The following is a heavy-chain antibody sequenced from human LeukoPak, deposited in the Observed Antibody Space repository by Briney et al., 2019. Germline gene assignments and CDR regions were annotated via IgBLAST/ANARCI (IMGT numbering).Heavy chain of an antibody. J-gene: IGHJ6*02. CDR3: VRPLTAAGTNYYYYGMDV. D-gene: IGHD6-13*01. CDR1: GYTFTGYY. Sequence: GASVKVSCKASGYTFTGYYMHWVRQAPGQGLEWMGWINPNSGGTNYAQKFQGRVTMTRDTSISTAYMELSRPRSDDTAVYYCVRPLTAAGTNYYYYGMDVWGQGTTVTVSS. V-gene: IGHV1-2*02. CDR2: INPNSGGT.